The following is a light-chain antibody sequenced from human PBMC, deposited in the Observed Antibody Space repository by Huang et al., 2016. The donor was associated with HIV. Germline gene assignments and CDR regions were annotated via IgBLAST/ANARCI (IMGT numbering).Light chain of an antibody. J-gene: IGKJ2*01. V-gene: IGKV3D-20*01. CDR2: DAS. Sequence: IVLTQSPASLPLSPGERAMLSCGASQSVSSSYLAWFPQKPGLPPRLLIYDASVRAPGSPDRFSVGGSGTDVTRTISRLEPEDFAVYYCQQYGSSSYTFGQGTKLEIK. CDR3: QQYGSSSYT. CDR1: QSVSSSY.